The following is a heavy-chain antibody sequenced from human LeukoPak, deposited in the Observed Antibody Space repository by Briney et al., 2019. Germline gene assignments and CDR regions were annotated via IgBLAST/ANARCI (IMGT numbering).Heavy chain of an antibody. D-gene: IGHD2-2*01. CDR1: GYTFTGYY. Sequence: ASVKVSCKASGYTFTGYYMHWVRQAPGQGLEWMGWISAYNGNTNYAQKLQGRVTMTTDTSTSTAYMELRSLRSDDTAVYYCARDVGDIVVVPAAYTFDYWGQGTLVTVSS. CDR2: ISAYNGNT. V-gene: IGHV1-18*04. CDR3: ARDVGDIVVVPAAYTFDY. J-gene: IGHJ4*02.